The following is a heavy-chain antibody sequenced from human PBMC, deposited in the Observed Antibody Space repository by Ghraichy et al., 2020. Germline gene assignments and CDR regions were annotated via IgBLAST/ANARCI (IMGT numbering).Heavy chain of an antibody. CDR2: ISAYNGNT. D-gene: IGHD2-15*01. Sequence: ASVKVSCKASGYTFTSYGISWVRQAPGQGLEWMGWISAYNGNTNYAQKLQGRVTMTTDTSTSTAYMELRSLRSDDTAVYYCARSPIVVVVAATREVYYYYMDVWGKGTTVTVSS. CDR1: GYTFTSYG. CDR3: ARSPIVVVVAATREVYYYYMDV. J-gene: IGHJ6*03. V-gene: IGHV1-18*01.